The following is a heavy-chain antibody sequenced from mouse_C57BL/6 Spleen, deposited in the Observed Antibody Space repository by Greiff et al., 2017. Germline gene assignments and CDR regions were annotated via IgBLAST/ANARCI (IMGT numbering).Heavy chain of an antibody. CDR3: ARSSYDGYDVDAIDY. V-gene: IGHV7-3*01. J-gene: IGHJ4*01. CDR1: GFTFTDYY. CDR2: IRNKANGYTT. Sequence: EVQLVESGGGLVQPGGSLSLSCAASGFTFTDYYMSWVRQPPGKALEWLGFIRNKANGYTTEDSASVKGRFTISRDNSQSILYLQMNTLRAEDSATYYCARSSYDGYDVDAIDYWGQGTSVTVSS. D-gene: IGHD2-3*01.